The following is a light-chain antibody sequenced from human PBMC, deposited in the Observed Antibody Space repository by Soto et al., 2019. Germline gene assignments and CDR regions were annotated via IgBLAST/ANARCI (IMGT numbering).Light chain of an antibody. CDR2: DAS. J-gene: IGKJ2*01. V-gene: IGKV3-20*01. CDR3: QQYGDWPPDT. CDR1: QTVRNNY. Sequence: EFVLTQSPGTLSLSPGERATLSCRASQTVRNNYLAWYQQKPGQAPRLLIYDASSRATGIPDRFSGGGSGTDFTLTISRLEPEDFAVYYCQQYGDWPPDTFGQGTKVEI.